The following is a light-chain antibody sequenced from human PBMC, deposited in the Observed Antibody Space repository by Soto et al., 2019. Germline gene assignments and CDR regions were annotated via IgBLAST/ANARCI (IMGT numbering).Light chain of an antibody. CDR2: AAS. CDR3: QQYGSSPRT. Sequence: IVLTQSPDTLSLSPGEIATLSCRASQSVRSSYLAWYQQTPGQTARLLIYAASSRATGIPDRFSGSGSGTDLSITISRLEAEDFAVYYCQQYGSSPRTFGQGTKGDNK. V-gene: IGKV3-20*01. CDR1: QSVRSSY. J-gene: IGKJ1*01.